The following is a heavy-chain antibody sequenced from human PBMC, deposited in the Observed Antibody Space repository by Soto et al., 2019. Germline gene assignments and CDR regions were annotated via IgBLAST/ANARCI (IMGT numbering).Heavy chain of an antibody. CDR2: IYYSGST. J-gene: IGHJ2*01. D-gene: IGHD6-13*01. CDR1: GGSISGYF. Sequence: QVQLQESGPGLVKPSETLSLTCTVSGGSISGYFWSWIRQPPGKGLEWIGYIYYSGSTSYNPSLNSRLTISVDTSKNQFSLKLSSVTAADTAVYYCARQVYSRSWDRYFDLWGRGTLVTVSS. V-gene: IGHV4-59*08. CDR3: ARQVYSRSWDRYFDL.